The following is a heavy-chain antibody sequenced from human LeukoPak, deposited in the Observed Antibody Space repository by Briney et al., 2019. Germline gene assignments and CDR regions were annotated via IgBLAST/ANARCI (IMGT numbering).Heavy chain of an antibody. CDR3: ARQYSYGSRAFDY. D-gene: IGHD5-18*01. V-gene: IGHV3-21*04. J-gene: IGHJ4*02. Sequence: GGSLRLSCAASGFTFSNYGMNWVRQAPGKGLEWVSSITSRSSYIYYADSMKGRFTISRDNAKNSLYLQMNSLRAEDTAVYYCARQYSYGSRAFDYWGQGTLVTVSS. CDR2: ITSRSSYI. CDR1: GFTFSNYG.